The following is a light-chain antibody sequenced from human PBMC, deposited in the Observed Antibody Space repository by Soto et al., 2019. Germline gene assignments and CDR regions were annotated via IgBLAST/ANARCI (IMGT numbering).Light chain of an antibody. Sequence: EIVLTQSPGTLSLSPGERATLSCRASQSVSSSYLAWYQQKPGQAPRLLIYGASSRATGIPDRFSGSGSGTGFTLTISRLEPEDFAVYFCQQYGSSPTFTFGQGTK. J-gene: IGKJ2*01. CDR3: QQYGSSPTFT. CDR1: QSVSSSY. CDR2: GAS. V-gene: IGKV3-20*01.